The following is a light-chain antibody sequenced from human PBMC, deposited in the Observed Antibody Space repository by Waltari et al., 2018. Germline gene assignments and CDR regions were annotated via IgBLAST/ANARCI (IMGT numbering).Light chain of an antibody. CDR3: TVWDNSVSAWV. J-gene: IGLJ3*02. V-gene: IGLV1-47*01. CDR1: GSNIANNY. Sequence: QSVLTQPPSASGTPGQRVTMSCSGGGSNIANNYVMWYQQLPGTAPRRLVFRDDERPSGVPDRFSGSKSGTSASLAISGLRSEDEADYYCTVWDNSVSAWVFGGGTKLTVL. CDR2: RDD.